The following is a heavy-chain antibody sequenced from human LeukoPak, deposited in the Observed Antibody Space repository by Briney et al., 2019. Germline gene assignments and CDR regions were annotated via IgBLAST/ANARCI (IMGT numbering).Heavy chain of an antibody. D-gene: IGHD2-2*01. CDR1: GITVSSYA. CDR2: ISGSGGST. V-gene: IGHV3-23*01. CDR3: AKRTEYCSSTRCAFWYFDL. Sequence: GGSLRLPCAASGITVSSYAMSWVRQAPGKGLDWVSSISGSGGSTHYADSVKGRFTISRDNAKNTLYLQMDSLRGEDTAVYYCAKRTEYCSSTRCAFWYFDLWGRGTLVTASS. J-gene: IGHJ2*01.